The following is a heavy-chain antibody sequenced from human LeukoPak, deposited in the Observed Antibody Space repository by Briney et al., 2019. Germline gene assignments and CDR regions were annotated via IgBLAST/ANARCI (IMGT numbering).Heavy chain of an antibody. CDR2: ISYDGSNK. CDR3: AKADPAGYFDY. D-gene: IGHD2-2*01. CDR1: GFTFSSYG. Sequence: PGGSLRLSCAASGFTFSSYGMHWVRQAPGKGLEWVAVISYDGSNKYYADSVKGRFTISRDNSKNTLYLQMSSLRAEDTAVYYCAKADPAGYFDYWGQGTLVTVSS. V-gene: IGHV3-30*18. J-gene: IGHJ4*02.